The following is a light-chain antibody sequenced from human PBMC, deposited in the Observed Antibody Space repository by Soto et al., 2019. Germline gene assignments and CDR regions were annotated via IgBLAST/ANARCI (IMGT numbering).Light chain of an antibody. V-gene: IGLV2-14*01. CDR2: EVS. CDR3: SSYTSSSTL. Sequence: QSVLTQPASVSGSPGQSITISCTGTSSDVGGYNYVSWYQQHPGKAPKLMIYEVSNRPSGLSNRFSGSKSGNTASLTISGLQAEDEADYYCSSYTSSSTLFGTGTKLTVL. J-gene: IGLJ1*01. CDR1: SSDVGGYNY.